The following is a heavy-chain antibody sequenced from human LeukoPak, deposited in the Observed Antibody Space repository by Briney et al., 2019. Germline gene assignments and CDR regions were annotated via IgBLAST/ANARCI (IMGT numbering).Heavy chain of an antibody. J-gene: IGHJ6*03. CDR1: GGSISSYY. D-gene: IGHD4-17*01. V-gene: IGHV4-59*01. CDR3: ARDTATVFYYYRDI. CDR2: IYYSGST. Sequence: PSETLSLTCTVSGGSISSYYWSWIRQPPGKGLEWIGYIYYSGSTNYNPSLKSRVTISVDTSKNQFSLKLSSVTAADTAVYYCARDTATVFYYYRDIWGKGTTVTVSS.